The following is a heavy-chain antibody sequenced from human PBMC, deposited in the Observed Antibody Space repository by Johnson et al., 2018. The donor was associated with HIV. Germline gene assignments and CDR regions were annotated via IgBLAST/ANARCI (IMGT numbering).Heavy chain of an antibody. V-gene: IGHV3-66*01. CDR2: IYSGGST. J-gene: IGHJ3*02. D-gene: IGHD4/OR15-4a*01. Sequence: VQLVESGGGLVQPGGSLRLSCAASGFTVSSNYMSWVRQAPGKGLEWVSVIYSGGSTYYADSVKGRFTISRDNSKNTLYLQMNSLRAEDTAVYYCAVLVLTGAKTGDAFDIWGQGTIVTVSS. CDR3: AVLVLTGAKTGDAFDI. CDR1: GFTVSSNY.